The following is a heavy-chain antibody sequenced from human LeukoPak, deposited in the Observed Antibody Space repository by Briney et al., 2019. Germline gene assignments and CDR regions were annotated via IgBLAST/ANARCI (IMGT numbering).Heavy chain of an antibody. CDR3: ARVLSGSWLWF. CDR2: IIPTLEIA. Sequence: SVKVSCMASGGXFSSYAMTWVRQAPGQGLEWMGRIIPTLEIANYAQKFQGRVTITADKSTSTAYMELSSLRPEDTAVYYCARVLSGSWLWFWGQGTLVTVSS. V-gene: IGHV1-69*04. D-gene: IGHD5-18*01. CDR1: GGXFSSYA. J-gene: IGHJ4*02.